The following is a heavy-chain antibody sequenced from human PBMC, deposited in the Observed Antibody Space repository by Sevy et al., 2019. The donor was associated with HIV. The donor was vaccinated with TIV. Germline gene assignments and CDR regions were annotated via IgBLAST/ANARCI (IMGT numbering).Heavy chain of an antibody. J-gene: IGHJ4*02. D-gene: IGHD3-22*01. CDR2: IIPIFGTA. Sequence: ASVKVSCKASGGTFSSYAISWVRQAPGQGLEWMGGIIPIFGTANYAQKFQGRVTITADESTSTAYTELSSLRSEDTAVYYCARGVAEYYYDSSGYYTFDYWGQGTLVTVSS. CDR3: ARGVAEYYYDSSGYYTFDY. CDR1: GGTFSSYA. V-gene: IGHV1-69*13.